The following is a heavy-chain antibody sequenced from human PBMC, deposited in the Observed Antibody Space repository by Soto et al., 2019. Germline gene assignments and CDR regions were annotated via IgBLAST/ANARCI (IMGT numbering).Heavy chain of an antibody. J-gene: IGHJ4*02. D-gene: IGHD6-13*01. V-gene: IGHV4-39*07. Sequence: PSETLSLTCTVSGGSISSSSYYWGWIRQPPGKGLEWIGSIYYSGSTYYNPSLKSRVTISVDTSKNQFSLKLSSVTAADTAVYYCARVKKQAIDYWGQGTLVTVSS. CDR2: IYYSGST. CDR3: ARVKKQAIDY. CDR1: GGSISSSSYY.